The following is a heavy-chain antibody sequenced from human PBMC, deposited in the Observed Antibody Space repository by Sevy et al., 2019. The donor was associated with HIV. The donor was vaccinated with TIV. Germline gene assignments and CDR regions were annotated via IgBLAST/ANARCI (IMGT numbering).Heavy chain of an antibody. CDR3: ARLGEHGDFWSGYYFLDP. CDR2: IYYSGST. D-gene: IGHD3-3*01. V-gene: IGHV4-39*01. CDR1: GGSIGSSSYY. Sequence: SETLSLTCTVSGGSIGSSSYYWGWIRQPPGKGLEWIGSIYYSGSTYYNPSLKSRVTISVDTSKNQFSLKLSSVTAADTAVYYCARLGEHGDFWSGYYFLDPWGQGTLVTVSS. J-gene: IGHJ5*02.